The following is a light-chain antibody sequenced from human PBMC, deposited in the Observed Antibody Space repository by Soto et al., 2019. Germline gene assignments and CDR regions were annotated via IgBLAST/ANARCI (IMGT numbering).Light chain of an antibody. CDR3: SSYAGSNYV. J-gene: IGLJ1*01. Sequence: QCSLTQPASASGSPGRSVTISCPRTSSDVGGYNYVSWYQQHPGKAPKLMIYEVSKRPSGVPDRFSGSKSGNTASLTVSGLQAEDEADYYCSSYAGSNYVFGTGTKVTV. CDR2: EVS. V-gene: IGLV2-8*01. CDR1: SSDVGGYNY.